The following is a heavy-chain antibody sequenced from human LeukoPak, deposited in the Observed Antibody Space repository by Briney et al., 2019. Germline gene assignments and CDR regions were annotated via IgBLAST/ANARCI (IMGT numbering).Heavy chain of an antibody. CDR2: IHTSGST. D-gene: IGHD5-24*01. V-gene: IGHV4-61*09. CDR3: ARDARDGYNYPYFDY. J-gene: IGHJ4*02. Sequence: SQTLSLTCTVSGGSITSGNYYWSWIRQPAKKGLEWIGHIHTSGSTNYNPSLESRVTISMDTSRSQFSLNLSSVTAADTAVYYCARDARDGYNYPYFDYWGQGTLVTVSS. CDR1: GGSITSGNYY.